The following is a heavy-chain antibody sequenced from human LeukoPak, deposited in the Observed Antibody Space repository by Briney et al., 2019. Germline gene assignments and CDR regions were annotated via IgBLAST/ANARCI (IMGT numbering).Heavy chain of an antibody. Sequence: GRSLRLSCAASGFTFSSSGMHWVRQAPGKGLEWVADIWYDGSNKFYADSVKGRFTVSRDNSKNTLYLQMNGLRAEDTAVYYCARGQFCSSTSCYVDPFHYWGQGNLVTVSS. V-gene: IGHV3-33*01. J-gene: IGHJ4*02. D-gene: IGHD2-2*01. CDR3: ARGQFCSSTSCYVDPFHY. CDR1: GFTFSSSG. CDR2: IWYDGSNK.